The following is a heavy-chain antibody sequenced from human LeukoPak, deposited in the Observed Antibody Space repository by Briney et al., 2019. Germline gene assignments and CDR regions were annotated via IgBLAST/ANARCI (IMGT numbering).Heavy chain of an antibody. Sequence: SETLSLTCTVSGGSISSYYWSWIRQPPGKGLEWIGCLYYSGSTNYNPSLKSRVTISVDTSKNHFSLKLSSVTAADTAVYYCARQITMVRGVIKVWFDPWGQGTLVTVSS. CDR3: ARQITMVRGVIKVWFDP. D-gene: IGHD3-10*01. V-gene: IGHV4-59*08. J-gene: IGHJ5*02. CDR1: GGSISSYY. CDR2: LYYSGST.